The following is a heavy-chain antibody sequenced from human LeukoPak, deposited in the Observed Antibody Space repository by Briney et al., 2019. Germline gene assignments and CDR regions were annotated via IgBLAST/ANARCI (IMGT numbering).Heavy chain of an antibody. Sequence: KPGGPLRLSCAASGFTFSNAWMSWVRQAPGKGLEWVGRIKSKTGGGTTDYAAPVKGRFTISRDDSKNTLYLQMNSLKTEDTAVYYCTTGTWELPYDAFDIWGQGTMVTVSS. J-gene: IGHJ3*02. D-gene: IGHD1-26*01. V-gene: IGHV3-15*01. CDR1: GFTFSNAW. CDR2: IKSKTGGGTT. CDR3: TTGTWELPYDAFDI.